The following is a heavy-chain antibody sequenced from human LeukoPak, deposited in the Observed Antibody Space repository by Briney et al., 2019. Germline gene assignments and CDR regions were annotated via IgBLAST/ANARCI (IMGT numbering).Heavy chain of an antibody. J-gene: IGHJ4*02. CDR3: ARRAGAYSHPYDY. CDR1: GFTFSVYE. D-gene: IGHD4/OR15-4a*01. V-gene: IGHV3-48*03. CDR2: ISSTGTTI. Sequence: GGSLRLSCATSGFTFSVYEMNWVRQAPGKGLEWVSYISSTGTTIYYADSVKDRFTISRDNSKNTLYLQMNSLRAEDTAVYYCARRAGAYSHPYDYWGQGTLVTVSS.